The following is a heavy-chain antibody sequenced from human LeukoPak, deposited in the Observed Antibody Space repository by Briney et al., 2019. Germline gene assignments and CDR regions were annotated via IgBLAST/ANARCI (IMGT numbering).Heavy chain of an antibody. J-gene: IGHJ4*02. D-gene: IGHD5-24*01. V-gene: IGHV3-43*02. CDR2: ISGDGGST. CDR3: AKDIRDRVEMATNYLDY. Sequence: PGGSLRLSCSASGFMFSSYWMHWVRQAPGKGLEWVSLISGDGGSTYYADSVKGRFTISRDNSKNSLYLQMNSLRTEDTALYYCAKDIRDRVEMATNYLDYWGQGTLVTVSS. CDR1: GFMFSSYW.